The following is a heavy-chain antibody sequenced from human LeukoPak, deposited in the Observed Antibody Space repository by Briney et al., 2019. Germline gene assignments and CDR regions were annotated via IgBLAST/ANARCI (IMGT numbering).Heavy chain of an antibody. Sequence: NPSETLSLTCTVSGGSISSYYWSWIRQPPGKGLEWIGYIYYSGSTNYNPSLKSRVTISVDTSKNQFSLKLSSVTAADTAAYYCAALSSSWYSGYWYWFDPWGQGTLVTVSS. CDR1: GGSISSYY. J-gene: IGHJ5*02. D-gene: IGHD6-13*01. CDR3: AALSSSWYSGYWYWFDP. CDR2: IYYSGST. V-gene: IGHV4-59*12.